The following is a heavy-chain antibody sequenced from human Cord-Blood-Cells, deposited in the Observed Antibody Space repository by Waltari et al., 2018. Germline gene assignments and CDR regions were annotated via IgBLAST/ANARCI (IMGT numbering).Heavy chain of an antibody. CDR3: ARDRVGYCSSTSCYEGDSYFDY. CDR2: ISSSSSTI. Sequence: EVQLVESGGGLVQPGGSLRLSCAASGFTFRSYSMNWVRQAPGQGLEWVSYISSSSSTIYYADSVKGRFNISRDNAKNSLYLQMNSLRDEDTAVYYCARDRVGYCSSTSCYEGDSYFDYWGQGTLVTVSS. J-gene: IGHJ4*02. D-gene: IGHD2-2*01. V-gene: IGHV3-48*02. CDR1: GFTFRSYS.